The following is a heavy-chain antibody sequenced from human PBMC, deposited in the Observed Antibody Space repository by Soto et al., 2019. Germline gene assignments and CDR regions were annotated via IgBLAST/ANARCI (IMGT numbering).Heavy chain of an antibody. CDR2: IRSKAYGGTT. CDR3: TRGGLHYDILTGYYSPYYYYYYMDV. D-gene: IGHD3-9*01. J-gene: IGHJ6*03. CDR1: GFTFGDYA. V-gene: IGHV3-49*03. Sequence: GGSLRLSCTASGFTFGDYAMSWFRQAPGKRLEWVGFIRSKAYGGTTEYAASVKGRFTISRDDSKSIAYLQMNSLKTEDTAVYYCTRGGLHYDILTGYYSPYYYYYYMDVWGKGTTVTVSS.